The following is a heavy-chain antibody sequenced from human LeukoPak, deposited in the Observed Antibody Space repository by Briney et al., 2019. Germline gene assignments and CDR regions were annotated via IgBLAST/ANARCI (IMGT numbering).Heavy chain of an antibody. V-gene: IGHV3-48*03. J-gene: IGHJ4*02. Sequence: PGGSLRLSCAASGFTFSGYEMNCVRQAPGKGLEWVSYISRSGTIISHADSVRGRLNISRDNAKNSLYLQMNSLRAEDTAVYYCARERDDYYFDYWGQGTLVTVSS. CDR1: GFTFSGYE. CDR2: ISRSGTII. CDR3: ARERDDYYFDY. D-gene: IGHD3-3*01.